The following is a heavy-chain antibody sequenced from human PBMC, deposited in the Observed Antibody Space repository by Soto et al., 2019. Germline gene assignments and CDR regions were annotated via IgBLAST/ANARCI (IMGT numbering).Heavy chain of an antibody. V-gene: IGHV1-69*01. D-gene: IGHD4-4*01. J-gene: IGHJ6*02. CDR3: ARVADSNSRYYYGMDV. Sequence: QVQLVQSGAEVKKPGSSVKVSCKASGGTFSSYAISWVRQAPGQGLEWMGGIIPIFGTANYAQKFQGRVTIHADESTSTGYMELSSLRSEDTAVYYCARVADSNSRYYYGMDVWGQGTTVTVSS. CDR1: GGTFSSYA. CDR2: IIPIFGTA.